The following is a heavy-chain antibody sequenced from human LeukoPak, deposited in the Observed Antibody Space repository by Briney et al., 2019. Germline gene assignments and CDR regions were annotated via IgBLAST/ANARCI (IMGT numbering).Heavy chain of an antibody. V-gene: IGHV4-39*01. CDR1: GGSISSSSYY. Sequence: SETLSLTCTVSGGSISSSSYYWGWIRQPPGKGLEWIGEINHSGSTNYNPSLKSRVTISVDTSKNQFSLKLSSVTAADTAVYYCARQDCSSTSCYYVYWGQGTLVTVSS. D-gene: IGHD2-2*01. CDR3: ARQDCSSTSCYYVY. CDR2: INHSGST. J-gene: IGHJ4*02.